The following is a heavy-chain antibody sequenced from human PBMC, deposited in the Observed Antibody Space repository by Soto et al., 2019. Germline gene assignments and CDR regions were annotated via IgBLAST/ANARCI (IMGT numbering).Heavy chain of an antibody. J-gene: IGHJ4*02. CDR2: INHSGST. CDR1: GGSFSGYY. CDR3: ARERKGSGRYFDY. V-gene: IGHV4-34*01. Sequence: QVQLQQWGAGLLKPSETLSLTCAVYGGSFSGYYWSWIRQPPGKGLEWIGEINHSGSTNYNPSLKSRVTISVDTSKNQFSLKLSSVTAADTAVYYCARERKGSGRYFDYWGQGTLVTVSS. D-gene: IGHD6-19*01.